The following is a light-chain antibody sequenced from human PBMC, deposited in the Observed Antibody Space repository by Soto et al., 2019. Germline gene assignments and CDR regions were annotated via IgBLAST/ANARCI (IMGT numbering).Light chain of an antibody. V-gene: IGKV3-20*01. Sequence: EIVLTQSPGTLSLSPGERATLSCRASQSVSSNLAWYQQKPGQAPRLLIYGASSRATDIPDRFSGTGSGTDFTLTISSLEPEDFAGYYCQHYTSSPAWTFGQGTRVDI. CDR1: QSVSSN. CDR2: GAS. J-gene: IGKJ1*01. CDR3: QHYTSSPAWT.